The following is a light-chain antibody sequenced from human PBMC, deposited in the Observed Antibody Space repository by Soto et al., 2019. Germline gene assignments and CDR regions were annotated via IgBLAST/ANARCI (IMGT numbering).Light chain of an antibody. Sequence: QSALTQPPSVSGSPGQSITISCTGTSSDLGGYNYVSWYQQHPGKAPKLMIYEVANRPSGVSNRFSGSKSGNTASLTISGLQAEDEADYYCTSYTGSITYVFGTGTKLTVL. CDR1: SSDLGGYNY. J-gene: IGLJ1*01. V-gene: IGLV2-14*01. CDR2: EVA. CDR3: TSYTGSITYV.